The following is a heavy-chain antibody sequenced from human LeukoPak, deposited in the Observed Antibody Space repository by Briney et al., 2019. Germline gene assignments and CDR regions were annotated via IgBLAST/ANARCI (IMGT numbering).Heavy chain of an antibody. D-gene: IGHD2-2*01. Sequence: GGSLRLSCAASGFSFSTYGMHWVRQAPGKGLEWVAVISYDGSNKYYADSVKGRFTISRDNSKNTLYLQMNSLRAEDTAVYYCARVGPYCRSTSCYVDYWGQGTLVTVSS. J-gene: IGHJ4*02. CDR2: ISYDGSNK. CDR3: ARVGPYCRSTSCYVDY. CDR1: GFSFSTYG. V-gene: IGHV3-30*03.